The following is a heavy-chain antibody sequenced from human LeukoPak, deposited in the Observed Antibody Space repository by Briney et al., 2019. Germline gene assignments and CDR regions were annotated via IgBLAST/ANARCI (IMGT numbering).Heavy chain of an antibody. CDR3: ARDQRARYNRNDWLDYYGMDV. V-gene: IGHV3-11*06. CDR2: ISSSSSYT. J-gene: IGHJ6*04. Sequence: GGSLRLSCAASGFTFSDYYMSWIRQAPGKGLEWVSYISSSSSYTNYADSVKGRFTISRDNAKNSLYLQMNSLRAEDTAVYYCARDQRARYNRNDWLDYYGMDVWGKGTTVTVSS. CDR1: GFTFSDYY. D-gene: IGHD1-1*01.